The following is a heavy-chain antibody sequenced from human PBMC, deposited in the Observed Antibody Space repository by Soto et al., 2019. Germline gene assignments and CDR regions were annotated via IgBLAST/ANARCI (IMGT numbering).Heavy chain of an antibody. Sequence: PSETLSLTCTVSGGSISTFYWGWMRQSPGKELEWIGYVYYTGSTNYNPSLKSRVTISVDRSKNQFSLKLTSANAADTAVYYCARGRTVRNYADDSSDYFYFFDYWGQGTQVTVS. V-gene: IGHV4-59*01. CDR3: ARGRTVRNYADDSSDYFYFFDY. J-gene: IGHJ4*02. D-gene: IGHD3-22*01. CDR2: VYYTGST. CDR1: GGSISTFY.